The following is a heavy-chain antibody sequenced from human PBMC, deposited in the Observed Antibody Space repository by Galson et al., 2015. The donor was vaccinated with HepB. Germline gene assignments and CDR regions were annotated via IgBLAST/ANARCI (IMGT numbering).Heavy chain of an antibody. CDR3: ARGVRRSYYDSSGYGQRYYYYYMDV. J-gene: IGHJ6*03. Sequence: SVKVSCKASGYTFTSYDINWVRQATGQGLEWMGWMNPNSGNTGYAQKFQGRVTMTRNTSISTAYMELSSLRSEDTAVYYCARGVRRSYYDSSGYGQRYYYYYMDVWGKGTTVTVSS. CDR2: MNPNSGNT. V-gene: IGHV1-8*01. CDR1: GYTFTSYD. D-gene: IGHD3-22*01.